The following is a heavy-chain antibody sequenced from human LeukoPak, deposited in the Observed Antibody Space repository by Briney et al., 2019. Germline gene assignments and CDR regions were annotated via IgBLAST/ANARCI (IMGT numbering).Heavy chain of an antibody. CDR3: ARREENPGSYYGAFDY. V-gene: IGHV4-39*07. CDR2: IYYSGST. Sequence: SETLSLTCTVSGGSISSSSYYWGWIRQPPGKGLEWIGSIYYSGSTYYNPSLKSRVTISVDTSKNQFSLKLSSVPAADTAVYYCARREENPGSYYGAFDYWGQGTLVTVSS. J-gene: IGHJ4*02. CDR1: GGSISSSSYY. D-gene: IGHD1-26*01.